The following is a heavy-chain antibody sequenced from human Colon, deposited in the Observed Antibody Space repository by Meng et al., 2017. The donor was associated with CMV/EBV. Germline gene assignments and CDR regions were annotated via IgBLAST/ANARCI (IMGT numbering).Heavy chain of an antibody. D-gene: IGHD1-14*01. J-gene: IGHJ3*02. V-gene: IGHV3-74*01. Sequence: GSLRLSCVASGFTFSYFWIHWVRQAPGKGLVWVSRINNDGGGTIYADSVKGRFTISRDNAKSTLYLQMNSLRAEDTAVYYCARGGYNHGFDIWGQGTMVTVSS. CDR3: ARGGYNHGFDI. CDR2: INNDGGGT. CDR1: GFTFSYFW.